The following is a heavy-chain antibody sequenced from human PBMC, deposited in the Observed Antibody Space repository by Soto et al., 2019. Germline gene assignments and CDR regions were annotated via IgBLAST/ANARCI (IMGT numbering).Heavy chain of an antibody. CDR2: ISYSGST. V-gene: IGHV4-59*01. J-gene: IGHJ4*02. CDR3: ARVLSGSSLFDY. CDR1: RGSIISDY. Sequence: TSETLSLTCTVCRGSIISDYGSWIRQPPGKGLEWIGYISYSGSTNYNPSLKSLVTISVDTSKNQFSLNLSSVTAADTAVYYCARVLSGSSLFDYCGPAPLVT. D-gene: IGHD1-26*01.